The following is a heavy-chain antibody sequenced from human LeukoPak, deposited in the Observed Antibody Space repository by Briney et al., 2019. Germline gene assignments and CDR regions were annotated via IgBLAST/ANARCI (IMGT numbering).Heavy chain of an antibody. CDR2: ISVYNGNT. CDR1: GYTFTSYV. V-gene: IGHV1-18*01. Sequence: GASVKVSCKASGYTFTSYVITWVRQAPGQGLEWTGWISVYNGNTNYAQKLQGRVTMTTDTSTSTAYMELRSLRSDDTAIYYCARDREAAGQKLTDYWGQGTLVTVSS. CDR3: ARDREAAGQKLTDY. J-gene: IGHJ4*02. D-gene: IGHD6-13*01.